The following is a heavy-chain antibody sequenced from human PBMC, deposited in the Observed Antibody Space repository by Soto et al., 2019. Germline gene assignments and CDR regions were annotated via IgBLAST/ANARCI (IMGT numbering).Heavy chain of an antibody. CDR3: ARDPWAADY. Sequence: VQLVESGGGLVQPGGSLRLSCAASGFTVSTKYMSWVRQAPGKGLEWVSVIYSGGSTFYADSVRGRFTISRDNSKNTENLQMNSLRAEDTAVYYCARDPWAADYWGQGTLVTVSS. V-gene: IGHV3-66*01. CDR1: GFTVSTKY. J-gene: IGHJ4*02. D-gene: IGHD3-16*01. CDR2: IYSGGST.